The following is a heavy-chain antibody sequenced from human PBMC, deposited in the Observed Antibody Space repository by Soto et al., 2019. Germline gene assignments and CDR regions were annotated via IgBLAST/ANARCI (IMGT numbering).Heavy chain of an antibody. CDR3: ARIKGGRNYYDSSGHRGSFDP. CDR1: GFTFSSYA. Sequence: SLRLSCAASGFTFSSYAMHWVRQAPGKGLEWVAVISYDGSNKYYADSVKGRFTISRDNSKNTLYLQMNSLRAEDTAVYYCARIKGGRNYYDSSGHRGSFDPWGQGTLVTVSS. V-gene: IGHV3-30-3*01. D-gene: IGHD3-22*01. CDR2: ISYDGSNK. J-gene: IGHJ5*02.